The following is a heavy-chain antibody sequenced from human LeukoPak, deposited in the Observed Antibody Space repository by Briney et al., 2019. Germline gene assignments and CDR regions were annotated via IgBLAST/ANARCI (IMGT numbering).Heavy chain of an antibody. Sequence: ASVKVSCKASGGTFSSYAISWVRQAPGQGLEWMGGIIPIFGTANYAQKFQGRVTITADESTSTAYMELSSLRSEDTAVYYCAMDRMATIYYYYMDVWGKGTTVTISS. J-gene: IGHJ6*03. CDR3: AMDRMATIYYYYMDV. D-gene: IGHD5-24*01. CDR2: IIPIFGTA. V-gene: IGHV1-69*13. CDR1: GGTFSSYA.